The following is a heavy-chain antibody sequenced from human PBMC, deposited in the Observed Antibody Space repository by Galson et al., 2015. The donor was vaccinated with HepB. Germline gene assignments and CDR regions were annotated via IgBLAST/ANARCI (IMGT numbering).Heavy chain of an antibody. D-gene: IGHD4-17*01. CDR1: GYTFTSYA. Sequence: SVKVSCKASGYTFTSYAMHWVRQAPGQRLEWMGWINAGNGNTKYSQKFQGRVTITRDTSASTAYMELSSLRSEDTAVYYCAAGPLDDGDSTYYFDYWGQGTLVTVSS. V-gene: IGHV1-3*01. CDR3: AAGPLDDGDSTYYFDY. J-gene: IGHJ4*02. CDR2: INAGNGNT.